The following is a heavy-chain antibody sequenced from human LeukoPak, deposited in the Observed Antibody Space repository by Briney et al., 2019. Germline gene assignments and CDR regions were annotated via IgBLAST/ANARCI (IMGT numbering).Heavy chain of an antibody. J-gene: IGHJ5*02. CDR2: IYTSGST. CDR3: AREAYDVLTSDWFDP. D-gene: IGHD3-9*01. V-gene: IGHV4-61*02. CDR1: GASISSGEYY. Sequence: PSETLSRTCTVSGASISSGEYYWSWIRQPAGKGLEWIGRIYTSGSTNYNPSLKSRVTISVDTSKNQFSLKLSSVAAADTAMYYCAREAYDVLTSDWFDPWGQGTLVTVSS.